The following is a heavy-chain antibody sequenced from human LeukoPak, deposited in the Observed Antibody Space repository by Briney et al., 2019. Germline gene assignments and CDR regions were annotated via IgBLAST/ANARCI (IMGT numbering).Heavy chain of an antibody. CDR1: GYTFTGYY. J-gene: IGHJ4*02. V-gene: IGHV1-2*02. Sequence: GASVKVSCKASGYTFTGYYMHWVRQAPGQGLEWMGWINPSSGGTNYAQKFQGRVAMTRDTSISTAYMELRSLRSDDTAVYYCARADGPFDYWGQGTLVTVSS. CDR3: ARADGPFDY. CDR2: INPSSGGT.